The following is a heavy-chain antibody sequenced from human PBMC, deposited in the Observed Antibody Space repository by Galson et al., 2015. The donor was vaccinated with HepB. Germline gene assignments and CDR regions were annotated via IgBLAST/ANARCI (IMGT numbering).Heavy chain of an antibody. D-gene: IGHD3-22*01. CDR3: ARVQYSDSSRYRPLDY. V-gene: IGHV3-7*01. CDR2: IKRDGSEE. Sequence: SLRLSCAASGFTFSTCYMSWVRQAPGKGLEWLANIKRDGSEEYYVDSLKGRFTISRDNAKNSLYLHVNSLRAEDTAVYYCARVQYSDSSRYRPLDYWGQGILVTVSS. CDR1: GFTFSTCY. J-gene: IGHJ4*02.